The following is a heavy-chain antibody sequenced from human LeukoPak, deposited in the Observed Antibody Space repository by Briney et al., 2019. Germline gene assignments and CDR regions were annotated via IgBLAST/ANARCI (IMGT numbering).Heavy chain of an antibody. CDR3: AKVANYYYGSESYYFFEH. CDR1: GYIFTNFY. CDR2: INPSGGNT. V-gene: IGHV1-46*04. Sequence: ASVKVSCKASGYIFTNFYLHWVRQAPGQGLEWMALINPSGGNTRYAQKLQGRVTMTRDTSTTTVYMELSSLRVEDTAVYYCAKVANYYYGSESYYFFEHWGQGTPVTASS. J-gene: IGHJ4*02. D-gene: IGHD3-10*01.